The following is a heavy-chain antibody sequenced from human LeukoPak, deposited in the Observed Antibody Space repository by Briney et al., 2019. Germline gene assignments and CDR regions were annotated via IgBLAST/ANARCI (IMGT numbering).Heavy chain of an antibody. Sequence: GGPLRLSCAASGFTFTDIYMSWIRQSPGKGLEWLAYISPNSADISYADSVKGRFTISRDNAKNSLYLQMNSLRVEDTGIYYCSRDPRSLDYWGQGALVTVSS. CDR1: GFTFTDIY. CDR2: ISPNSADI. J-gene: IGHJ4*02. V-gene: IGHV3-11*01. CDR3: SRDPRSLDY.